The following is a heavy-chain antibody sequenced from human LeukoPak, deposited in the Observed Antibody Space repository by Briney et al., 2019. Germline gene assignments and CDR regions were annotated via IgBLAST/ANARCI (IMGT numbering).Heavy chain of an antibody. Sequence: GGSLSLSCAASGFTFSSYGMHWVRQAPGKGLEWVAVISPDGSKKHHAESVKGRFTTSRDNSKNTLYLQMNSLRAADTAVYYCAKVRSRGAYGDYLNYFESWGQGTLVTVSS. D-gene: IGHD4-17*01. V-gene: IGHV3-30*18. J-gene: IGHJ4*02. CDR2: ISPDGSKK. CDR1: GFTFSSYG. CDR3: AKVRSRGAYGDYLNYFES.